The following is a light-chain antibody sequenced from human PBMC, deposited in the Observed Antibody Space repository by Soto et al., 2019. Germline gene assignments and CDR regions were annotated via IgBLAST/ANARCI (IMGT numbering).Light chain of an antibody. Sequence: IVLTQSPATLSLSPGERATLSCRARQTVSTYLSWYQHKPGQAPRLLIYGASNRATGIPARFSGSGSGTDFTLTISSLEPEGSAVYYCQQRYNWLTFGGGTKVDIK. CDR2: GAS. J-gene: IGKJ4*01. V-gene: IGKV3-11*01. CDR3: QQRYNWLT. CDR1: QTVSTY.